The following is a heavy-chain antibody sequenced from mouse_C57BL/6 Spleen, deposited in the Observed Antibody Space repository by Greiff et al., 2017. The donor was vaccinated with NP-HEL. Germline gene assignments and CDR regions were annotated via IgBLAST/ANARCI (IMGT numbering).Heavy chain of an antibody. V-gene: IGHV2-5*01. CDR1: GFSLTSYG. D-gene: IGHD1-1*01. J-gene: IGHJ2*01. CDR3: AKNYYYGSSLDY. CDR2: IWRGGST. Sequence: VQVVESGPGLVQPSQSLSITCTVSGFSLTSYGVHWVRQSPGKGLEWLGVIWRGGSTDYNAAFMSRLSITKDNSKSQVFFKMNSLQADDTAIYYCAKNYYYGSSLDYWGQGTTLTVSS.